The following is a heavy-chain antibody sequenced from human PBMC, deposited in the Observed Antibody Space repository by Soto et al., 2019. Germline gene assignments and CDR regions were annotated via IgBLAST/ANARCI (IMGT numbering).Heavy chain of an antibody. CDR3: AREVDPYYGGNFLSLDY. D-gene: IGHD4-17*01. V-gene: IGHV1-3*01. Sequence: ASVKVSCKASGYTFTSYAMNWVRQAPGQRLEWIGWINAGNGNTKYSQKYQGRDKLTADESTNTAYMELKYLRSEDTAVYFCAREVDPYYGGNFLSLDYWGQGTLVTVSS. J-gene: IGHJ4*02. CDR2: INAGNGNT. CDR1: GYTFTSYA.